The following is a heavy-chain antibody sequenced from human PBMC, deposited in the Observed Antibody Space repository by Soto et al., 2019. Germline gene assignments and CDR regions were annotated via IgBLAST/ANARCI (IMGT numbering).Heavy chain of an antibody. CDR3: VSDRGYGHASVPYS. J-gene: IGHJ4*02. CDR2: ISYDGGLQ. V-gene: IGHV3-30*03. CDR1: GFTFTSYG. D-gene: IGHD5-18*01. Sequence: QAHLVESGGGVVQPGRSLRLSCAASGFTFTSYGMHWVRQAPGTRLEWVAVISYDGGLQHYADSVKGRFTISRDTSKNMVILQMNSLRAEDTAVYYCVSDRGYGHASVPYSWGQGTLVSVSS.